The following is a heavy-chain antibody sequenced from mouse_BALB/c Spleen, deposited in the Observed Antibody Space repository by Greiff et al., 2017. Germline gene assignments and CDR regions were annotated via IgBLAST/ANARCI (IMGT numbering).Heavy chain of an antibody. D-gene: IGHD2-12*01. J-gene: IGHJ2*01. CDR1: GFSLTSYG. Sequence: QVQLQQSGPGLVQPSQSLSITCTVSGFSLTSYGVHWVRQSPGKGLEWLVVIWSGGSTDYNAAFISRLSISKDNSKSQVFFKMNSLQANDTAIYYCARDDGTWYYFDYWGQGTTLTVSS. V-gene: IGHV2-2*02. CDR2: IWSGGST. CDR3: ARDDGTWYYFDY.